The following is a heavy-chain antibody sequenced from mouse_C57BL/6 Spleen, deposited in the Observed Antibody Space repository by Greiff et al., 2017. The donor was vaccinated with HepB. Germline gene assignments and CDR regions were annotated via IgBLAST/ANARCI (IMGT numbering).Heavy chain of an antibody. CDR2: IRNKANGYTT. Sequence: EVMLVESGGGLVQPGGSLSLSCAASGFTFTDYYMSWVRQPPGKALEWLGFIRNKANGYTTEYSASVKGRFTISRDNSQSILYLQMNALRAEDSATYYCARYYYGSRGDYFDYWGQGTTLTVSS. CDR1: GFTFTDYY. D-gene: IGHD1-1*01. J-gene: IGHJ2*01. CDR3: ARYYYGSRGDYFDY. V-gene: IGHV7-3*01.